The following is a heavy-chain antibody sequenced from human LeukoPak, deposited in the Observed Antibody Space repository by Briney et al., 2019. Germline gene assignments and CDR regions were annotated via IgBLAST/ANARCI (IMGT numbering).Heavy chain of an antibody. D-gene: IGHD3-22*01. CDR1: GGSISSGDYY. Sequence: PSETLSLTCTVSGGSISSGDYYRSWIRQPPGKGLEWIGYIYYSGSTYYNPSLKSRVTISVDTSKNQFSLKLSSVTAADTAVYYCARGLDYYDNSSPFGYWGQGTLVTVSS. CDR3: ARGLDYYDNSSPFGY. V-gene: IGHV4-30-4*08. CDR2: IYYSGST. J-gene: IGHJ4*02.